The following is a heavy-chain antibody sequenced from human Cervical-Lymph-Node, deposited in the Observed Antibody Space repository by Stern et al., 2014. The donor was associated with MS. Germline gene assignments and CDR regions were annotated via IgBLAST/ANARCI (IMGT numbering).Heavy chain of an antibody. CDR1: GFSLSTSGMC. D-gene: IGHD1-1*01. V-gene: IGHV2-70*01. CDR2: LDWDDDK. J-gene: IGHJ6*02. Sequence: QVTLKESGPALVKPTQTLTLTCTFSGFSLSTSGMCVTWIRQPPGKALEWLALLDWDDDKNYNTSLKTRLTISKDTSKNQVVLTMTNMDPVDTATYYCARIPDISNSYGVDVWGQGTTVTVSS. CDR3: ARIPDISNSYGVDV.